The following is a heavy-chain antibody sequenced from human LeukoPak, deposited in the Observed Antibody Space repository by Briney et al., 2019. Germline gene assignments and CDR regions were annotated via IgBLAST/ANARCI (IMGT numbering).Heavy chain of an antibody. J-gene: IGHJ4*02. CDR1: GFTFSTYA. CDR3: ARTTSGCIDY. CDR2: ISGNGDNT. D-gene: IGHD6-19*01. Sequence: GGSLRLSCAASGFTFSTYAISWVRQAPGKGLEWVSGISGNGDNTYYADSVKGRFTIYRDNSKSRLSLQMNSLRAEDTAVYYCARTTSGCIDYWGKGTLVTVSS. V-gene: IGHV3-23*01.